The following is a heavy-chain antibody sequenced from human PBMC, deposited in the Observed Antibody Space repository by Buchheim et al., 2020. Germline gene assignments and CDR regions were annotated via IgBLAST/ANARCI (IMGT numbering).Heavy chain of an antibody. CDR1: GGSFSGYY. Sequence: QVQLQQWGAGLLKPSETLSLTCAVYGGSFSGYYWSWIRQPPGKNLEWIGEINHSGSTNYNPSLKSRVTISVDTSKNQFYLKLSSVTAADTAVYYCARLVGASTNWFDPWGQGTL. J-gene: IGHJ5*02. CDR2: INHSGST. D-gene: IGHD1-26*01. CDR3: ARLVGASTNWFDP. V-gene: IGHV4-34*01.